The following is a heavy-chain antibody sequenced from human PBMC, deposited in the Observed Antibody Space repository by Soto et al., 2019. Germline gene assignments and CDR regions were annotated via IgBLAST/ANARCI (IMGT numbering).Heavy chain of an antibody. CDR3: AKDLIAVVWYGLDY. D-gene: IGHD6-19*01. CDR1: GFTFSSYA. CDR2: ISGSGGST. J-gene: IGHJ4*02. Sequence: EVQLLESGGGLVQPGGSLRLSCAASGFTFSSYAMSWVRQAPGKGLEWVSAISGSGGSTYYADSVKGRFTISRDNSKNTLYLQMNSLRGEDTAVYYCAKDLIAVVWYGLDYWGQGTLVTVSS. V-gene: IGHV3-23*01.